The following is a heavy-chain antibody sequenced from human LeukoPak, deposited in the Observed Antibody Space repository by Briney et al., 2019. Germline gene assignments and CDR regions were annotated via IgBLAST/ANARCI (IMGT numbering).Heavy chain of an antibody. Sequence: PSETLSLTCTVSGCSISSYYWSWIRQPPGKGLEWIGYIYYSGSTNYNPSLKSRVTMSVDTYKNQFLLRLSSVTAADTAVYYCAREGDSSGWYFDYWGQGTLVTVSS. CDR1: GCSISSYY. D-gene: IGHD6-19*01. CDR3: AREGDSSGWYFDY. CDR2: IYYSGST. J-gene: IGHJ4*02. V-gene: IGHV4-59*01.